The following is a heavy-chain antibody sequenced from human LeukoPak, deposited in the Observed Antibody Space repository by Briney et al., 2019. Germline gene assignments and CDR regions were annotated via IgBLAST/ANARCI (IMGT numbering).Heavy chain of an antibody. Sequence: PSETLTLTCTVSGDSISSGGYFWVWIRQPPGKGLEWIGSIYYSGSTYYNSSLRSRLTISVDRSKNQFSLRLSSVTAADTAMYYCARALYFGSGSPYYYMDVWGKGTTVIISS. J-gene: IGHJ6*03. CDR1: GDSISSGGYF. V-gene: IGHV4-39*07. CDR3: ARALYFGSGSPYYYMDV. CDR2: IYYSGST. D-gene: IGHD3-10*01.